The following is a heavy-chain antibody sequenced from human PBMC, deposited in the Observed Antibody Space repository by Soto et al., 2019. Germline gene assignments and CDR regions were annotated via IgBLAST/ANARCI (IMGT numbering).Heavy chain of an antibody. V-gene: IGHV3-7*05. CDR3: ARAAVGATSQADILDY. D-gene: IGHD1-26*01. Sequence: GSLRLSCAASGFTFSSYWMSWVRQAPGKGLEWVANIKQDGSEKYYVDSVKGRFTISRDNAKNSLYLQMNSLRAEDTAVYYCARAAVGATSQADILDYWGQGTLVTVSS. CDR2: IKQDGSEK. J-gene: IGHJ4*02. CDR1: GFTFSSYW.